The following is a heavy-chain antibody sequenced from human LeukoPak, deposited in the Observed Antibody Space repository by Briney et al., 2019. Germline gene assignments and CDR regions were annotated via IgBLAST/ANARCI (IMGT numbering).Heavy chain of an antibody. Sequence: ASVKVSCKASGNTFTSYYIHWVRQAPGQGLEWMGIINPSGGSTSYAQKFQGRVTMTRDTSTSTVYMELSSLRSEDTAVYYCARDVGGGSSFDYWGQGTLVTVSS. V-gene: IGHV1-46*01. D-gene: IGHD2-15*01. J-gene: IGHJ4*02. CDR2: INPSGGST. CDR1: GNTFTSYY. CDR3: ARDVGGGSSFDY.